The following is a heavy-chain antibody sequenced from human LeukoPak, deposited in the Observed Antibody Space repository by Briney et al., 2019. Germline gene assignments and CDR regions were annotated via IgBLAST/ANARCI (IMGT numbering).Heavy chain of an antibody. CDR2: IYPADSDT. V-gene: IGHV5-51*01. D-gene: IGHD3-10*01. CDR1: GYTFSNQW. Sequence: AESLQISCETSGYTFSNQWIGWVRQMPGKGLECMGIIYPADSDTRYSPSFEGQVSISVDKSITTAYLQWSSLKASDTAIYYCARTGYHYGSGSHFAFDVWGQGTVVTVSS. CDR3: ARTGYHYGSGSHFAFDV. J-gene: IGHJ3*01.